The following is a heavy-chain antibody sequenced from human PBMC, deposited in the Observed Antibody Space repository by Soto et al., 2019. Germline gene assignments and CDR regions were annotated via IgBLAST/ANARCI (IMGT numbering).Heavy chain of an antibody. Sequence: VQLVQSGAEVKKPGASVKVSCKASGYTFTSYGISWVRQAPGQGLEWMGWISAYNGNTNYAQKLQGRVTMTTDTSTSTAYMELRSLRSDDTAVYYCARVPRYNWNLYYYYYYYMDVWGKGTTVTVSS. CDR2: ISAYNGNT. D-gene: IGHD1-20*01. J-gene: IGHJ6*03. CDR3: ARVPRYNWNLYYYYYYYMDV. CDR1: GYTFTSYG. V-gene: IGHV1-18*01.